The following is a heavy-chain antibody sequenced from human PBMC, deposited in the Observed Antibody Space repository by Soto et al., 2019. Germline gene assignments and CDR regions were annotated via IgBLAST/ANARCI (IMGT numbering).Heavy chain of an antibody. CDR2: ISYDGSDK. Sequence: QVQLVESGGGVVEPGRSLRLTCAASGFTFSTYGMHWVRQAPGKGLEWVAVISYDGSDKDYEDSVKGRFTISRDNSRNKLDLEMISLRAEDTAVYYCAKEHNGLYSRHYFDSWGQGTLVTVSS. J-gene: IGHJ4*02. CDR3: AKEHNGLYSRHYFDS. V-gene: IGHV3-30*18. CDR1: GFTFSTYG. D-gene: IGHD2-2*02.